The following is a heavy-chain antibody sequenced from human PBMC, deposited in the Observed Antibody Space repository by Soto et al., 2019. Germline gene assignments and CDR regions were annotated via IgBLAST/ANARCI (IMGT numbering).Heavy chain of an antibody. D-gene: IGHD3-3*01. V-gene: IGHV4-4*02. CDR1: GGSISSSNW. Sequence: SATLSLTCAVSGGSISSSNWWSWVRQPPGKGLEWIGEIYHCGSTNYNPSLKSRVTISVDKSKNQFSLKLSSVTAEDTAVYYCARDLGYYDFWGEPGAFDIWGQGTMVTVSS. CDR2: IYHCGST. CDR3: ARDLGYYDFWGEPGAFDI. J-gene: IGHJ3*02.